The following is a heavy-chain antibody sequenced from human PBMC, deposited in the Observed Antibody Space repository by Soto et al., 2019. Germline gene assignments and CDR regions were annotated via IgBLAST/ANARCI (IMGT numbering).Heavy chain of an antibody. CDR1: GGTFSSYT. J-gene: IGHJ5*02. Sequence: SLKVSCKASGGTFSSYTISWVRQAPGQGLEWMGRIIPILGIANYAQKFQGRVTITADKSTSTAYMELSSLRSEDTAVYYCARDLSSGWYELRWLDPWGQGTLVTVSS. CDR2: IIPILGIA. D-gene: IGHD6-19*01. CDR3: ARDLSSGWYELRWLDP. V-gene: IGHV1-69*04.